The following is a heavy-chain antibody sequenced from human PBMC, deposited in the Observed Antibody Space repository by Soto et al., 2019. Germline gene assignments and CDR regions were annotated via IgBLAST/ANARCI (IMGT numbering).Heavy chain of an antibody. D-gene: IGHD6-13*01. CDR1: GFTFSSYA. J-gene: IGHJ4*02. V-gene: IGHV3-30-3*01. Sequence: ESGGGVVQPGRSLRLSCAASGFTFSSYAMHWVRQAPGKGLEWVAVISYDGSNKYYADSVKGRFTISRDNSKNTLYLQMNSLRAEDTAVYYCARDHKQQLVRYYFDYWGQGTLVTVSS. CDR3: ARDHKQQLVRYYFDY. CDR2: ISYDGSNK.